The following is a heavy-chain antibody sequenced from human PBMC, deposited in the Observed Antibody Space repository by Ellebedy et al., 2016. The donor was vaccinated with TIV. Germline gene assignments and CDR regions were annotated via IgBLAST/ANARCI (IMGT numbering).Heavy chain of an antibody. D-gene: IGHD5-18*01. Sequence: PGGSLRLSCAASGFTFSPYAMAWVRQAPGKGLEWVSGIVGSGSQKYADSVKGRFTIARDSSKRTVDLQMNSLRAEDTAIYFCAKDLTSGDGYWVFDNWGQGTLVSVSS. CDR3: AKDLTSGDGYWVFDN. V-gene: IGHV3-23*01. CDR1: GFTFSPYA. CDR2: IVGSGS. J-gene: IGHJ4*02.